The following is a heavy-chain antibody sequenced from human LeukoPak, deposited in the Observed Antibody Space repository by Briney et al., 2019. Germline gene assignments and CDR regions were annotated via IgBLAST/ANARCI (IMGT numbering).Heavy chain of an antibody. V-gene: IGHV3-7*03. D-gene: IGHD2-8*01. Sequence: QPGGSLRLSCAASGFTLSTNWMSWARQAPGKGLEWVANIKQDGSDKYYVASVKGRFTISRDNAKNSLYLQMNSLRAEDTALYYCAKATGGLMEVCPAQHWGQGTLVTVSS. J-gene: IGHJ1*01. CDR1: GFTLSTNW. CDR2: IKQDGSDK. CDR3: AKATGGLMEVCPAQH.